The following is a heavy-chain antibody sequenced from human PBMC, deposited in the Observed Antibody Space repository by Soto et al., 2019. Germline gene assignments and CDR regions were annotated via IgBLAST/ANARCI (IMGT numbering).Heavy chain of an antibody. CDR3: ARGPGGSALFFDY. CDR1: GGSISSYY. V-gene: IGHV4-59*01. CDR2: IYYTGST. D-gene: IGHD2-15*01. J-gene: IGHJ4*02. Sequence: QVQLQESGPGLVKPSETLSLTCTVSGGSISSYYWSWIRQPPGEGLEWIGYIYYTGSTNYNPSLMSRVTISVDTSKNPFSLKLSSVPAADTAVYYCARGPGGSALFFDYWGPGTLVTVSS.